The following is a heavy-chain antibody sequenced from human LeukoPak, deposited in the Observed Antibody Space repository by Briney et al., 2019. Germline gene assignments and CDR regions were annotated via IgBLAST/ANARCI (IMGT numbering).Heavy chain of an antibody. J-gene: IGHJ3*02. D-gene: IGHD3-3*01. CDR2: ISGSGGST. CDR3: ANSYLTIFGVVEGAFDI. CDR1: GFTFSSYA. V-gene: IGHV3-23*01. Sequence: GGSLRLSCAASGFTFSSYAMSWVRQAPGKGLEWVSAISGSGGSTYYAGSVKGRFTISRDNSKNTLYLQMNSLRAEDTAVYYCANSYLTIFGVVEGAFDIWGQGTMVTVSA.